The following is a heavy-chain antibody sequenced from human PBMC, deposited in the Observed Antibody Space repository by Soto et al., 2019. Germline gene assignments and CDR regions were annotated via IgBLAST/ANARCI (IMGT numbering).Heavy chain of an antibody. V-gene: IGHV3-33*01. D-gene: IGHD2-15*01. J-gene: IGHJ4*02. CDR3: ARGYCSGGSCYPYYFDY. Sequence: QVQLVESGGGVVQPGRSLRLSCAASGFIFSSYGMHWVRQAPGQGLEWVAVIWYDGSNKYYADSVKGRLTISRDNSKNTLYLQMNSLRAEDTAMYYCARGYCSGGSCYPYYFDYWGQGTLVTVSS. CDR2: IWYDGSNK. CDR1: GFIFSSYG.